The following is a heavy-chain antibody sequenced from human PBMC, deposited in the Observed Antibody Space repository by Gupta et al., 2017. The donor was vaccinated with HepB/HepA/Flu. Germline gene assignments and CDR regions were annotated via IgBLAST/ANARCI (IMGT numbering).Heavy chain of an antibody. Sequence: QVQLVQSGAEVKKPGSSVKVSCKASGGTFSSYAISRVRLATGQGLEWMGGIIAIFGTANYAQKFQGRVTITGDESTSTAYMELSSRRSEDTAVYYCARALDFPYWSYYYMDVWGKGTTVTGSS. CDR2: IIAIFGTA. CDR1: GGTFSSYA. D-gene: IGHD2-8*02. V-gene: IGHV1-69*01. CDR3: ARALDFPYWSYYYMDV. J-gene: IGHJ6*03.